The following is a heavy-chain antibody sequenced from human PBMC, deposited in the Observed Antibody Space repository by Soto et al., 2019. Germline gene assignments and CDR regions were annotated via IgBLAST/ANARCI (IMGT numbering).Heavy chain of an antibody. D-gene: IGHD3-10*01. CDR3: VRDSGWPILNFDS. V-gene: IGHV3-30*03. CDR2: ASYDGSET. CDR1: GFDFRSYG. J-gene: IGHJ4*02. Sequence: QVQLVESGGGVVQPGRSLRLACAASGFDFRSYGIHWVRQAPGRGLEWVAAASYDGSETYYADSAKGRFTVSKEISKNTVFLQMNALRLEDTALYFCVRDSGWPILNFDSWGQGTLVTVSS.